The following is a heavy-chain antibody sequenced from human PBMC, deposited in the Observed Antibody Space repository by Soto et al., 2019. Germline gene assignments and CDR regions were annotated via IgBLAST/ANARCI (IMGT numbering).Heavy chain of an antibody. Sequence: HLVQSGPEVKKPGASITVSCKTSGDTFTNFGLSWVRQAPGQGLEWMGWIATNNSNRNYAQKFQGRLTLTTATSTSTAYMELKNLGYDDTAVYYCARVVRGVVNWFDPWGQGTLVTVSS. D-gene: IGHD3-10*01. J-gene: IGHJ5*02. V-gene: IGHV1-18*01. CDR3: ARVVRGVVNWFDP. CDR2: IATNNSNR. CDR1: GDTFTNFG.